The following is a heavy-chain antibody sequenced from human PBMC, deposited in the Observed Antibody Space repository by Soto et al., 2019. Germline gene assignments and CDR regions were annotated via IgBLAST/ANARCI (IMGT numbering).Heavy chain of an antibody. Sequence: QVQLVESGGGVVQPGRSLRLSCAASGFTFSSYGMHWVRQAPGKGLEWVAVIWYDGSNKYYADSVKGRFTISRDNSKSTLYLQMNSLRAEDTAVYYCARDRWLVPMVYFDYWGQGTLVTVSS. J-gene: IGHJ4*02. CDR1: GFTFSSYG. V-gene: IGHV3-33*01. CDR3: ARDRWLVPMVYFDY. D-gene: IGHD6-19*01. CDR2: IWYDGSNK.